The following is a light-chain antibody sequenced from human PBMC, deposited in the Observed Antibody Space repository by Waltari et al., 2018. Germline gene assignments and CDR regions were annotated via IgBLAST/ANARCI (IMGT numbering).Light chain of an antibody. V-gene: IGKV2-30*01. CDR2: TVS. J-gene: IGKJ1*01. Sequence: TLGQPASISCRSSQSLVSSDGNTYLSWFQQRPGQSPRRLIYTVSNRDSGVPDRFSGSGSGTDFTLKISRVEAEDVGVYYCMQATYWPWTFGQGTKVEIK. CDR1: QSLVSSDGNTY. CDR3: MQATYWPWT.